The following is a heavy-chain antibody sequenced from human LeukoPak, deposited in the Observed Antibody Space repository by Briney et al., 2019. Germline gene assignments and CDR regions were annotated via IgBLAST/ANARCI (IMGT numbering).Heavy chain of an antibody. CDR1: GGSISSGGYY. D-gene: IGHD6-19*01. Sequence: SETLSLTCTVSGGSISSGGYYWSWIRQPPGKGLEWIGYIYHSGSTYYNPSLKSRVTISVDRSKNQFSLKLSSVTAEDTAVYYCARASSSYSSGWSYYFDYWGQGTLVTVSS. J-gene: IGHJ4*02. CDR2: IYHSGST. V-gene: IGHV4-30-2*01. CDR3: ARASSSYSSGWSYYFDY.